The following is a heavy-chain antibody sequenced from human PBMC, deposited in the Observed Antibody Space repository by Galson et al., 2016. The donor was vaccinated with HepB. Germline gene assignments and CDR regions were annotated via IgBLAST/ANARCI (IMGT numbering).Heavy chain of an antibody. CDR2: IDENGAKT. J-gene: IGHJ1*01. CDR3: AKKRMQPVPGNNFLGS. V-gene: IGHV3-23*01. D-gene: IGHD6-19*01. Sequence: SLRLSCAASGFSFSIYAMSWVRQAPGQGLEWVSTIDENGAKTRNADSVLGRFIISRDNSDNTMYLQMNSLRAEDTAVYYCAKKRMQPVPGNNFLGSWGQGTLVTVSS. CDR1: GFSFSIYA.